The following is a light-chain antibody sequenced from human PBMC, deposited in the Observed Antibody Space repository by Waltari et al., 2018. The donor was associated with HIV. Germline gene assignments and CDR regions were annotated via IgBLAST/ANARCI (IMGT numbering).Light chain of an antibody. J-gene: IGLJ3*02. CDR1: SSAVGSYNY. Sequence: QSSLTQPRSVSGSPGQSVTISCSGTSSAVGSYNYVSWYHQHPGKAPKVMIYDVSNRPSGVPDRFSGSKSGKTASLTISGLQAEDEADYYCCSYAGMYTWVFGGGTKLTVL. CDR3: CSYAGMYTWV. V-gene: IGLV2-11*01. CDR2: DVS.